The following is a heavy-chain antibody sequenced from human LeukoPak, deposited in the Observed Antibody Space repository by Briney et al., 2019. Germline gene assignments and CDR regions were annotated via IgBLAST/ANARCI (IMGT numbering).Heavy chain of an antibody. V-gene: IGHV4-59*08. CDR2: IYYSGST. CDR1: GGSISNYY. Sequence: PSETLSLTCTVSGGSISNYYWTWIRQPPGKGLEWIGHIYYSGSTNYNPSLKSRVTMSIDTPERQFSLKLTSVTAADTAVYYCATSNYYNGMDVWGQGTTVTVSS. CDR3: ATSNYYNGMDV. J-gene: IGHJ6*02.